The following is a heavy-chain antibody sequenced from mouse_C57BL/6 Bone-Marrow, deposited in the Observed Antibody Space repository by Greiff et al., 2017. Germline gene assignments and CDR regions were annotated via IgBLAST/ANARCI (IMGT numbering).Heavy chain of an antibody. V-gene: IGHV5-6*01. J-gene: IGHJ3*01. CDR1: GFTFSSYG. CDR3: ASPGFAWFAY. CDR2: ISSGGSYT. Sequence: DVHLVESGGDLVKPGGSLKLSCAASGFTFSSYGMSWVRQTPDKRLEWVATISSGGSYTYYPDSVKGRFTISSDNAKNTLYLQMSSLKSKDTAMSYFASPGFAWFAYWGQGTLVTVSA.